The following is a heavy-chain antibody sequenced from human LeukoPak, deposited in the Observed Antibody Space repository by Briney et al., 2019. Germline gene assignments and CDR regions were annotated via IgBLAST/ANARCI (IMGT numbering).Heavy chain of an antibody. V-gene: IGHV3-23*01. CDR1: GFTFSSYA. CDR3: ARDGLPDSSGYYFDY. Sequence: GGSLRLSCAASGFTFSSYAMSWVRQAPGKGLEWVSAISGSGGSTYYADSVKGRFTISRDNSKNTLYLQMNSLRAEDTAVYYCARDGLPDSSGYYFDYWGQGTLVTVSS. D-gene: IGHD3-22*01. CDR2: ISGSGGST. J-gene: IGHJ4*02.